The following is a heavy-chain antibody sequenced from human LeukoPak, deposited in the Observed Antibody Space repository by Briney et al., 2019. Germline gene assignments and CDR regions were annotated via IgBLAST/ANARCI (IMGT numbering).Heavy chain of an antibody. Sequence: GESLRISCKTSGYSFTTYWIGWERQMPGTGLEWVGAKHPDDSDTRYSPSFQGQVVFSADRSIRAAYLQWNTLTTSDTAMYYCVRQRGASGTINHFDPWGQGTLVTVSS. CDR3: VRQRGASGTINHFDP. CDR2: KHPDDSDT. J-gene: IGHJ5*02. CDR1: GYSFTTYW. D-gene: IGHD3-10*01. V-gene: IGHV5-51*01.